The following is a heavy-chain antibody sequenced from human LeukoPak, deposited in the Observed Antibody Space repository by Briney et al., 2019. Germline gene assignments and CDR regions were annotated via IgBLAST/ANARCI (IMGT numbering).Heavy chain of an antibody. CDR1: GGSLGSYY. CDR3: ARDGRREYYYDS. D-gene: IGHD3-22*01. CDR2: IYYSGST. V-gene: IGHV4-59*01. Sequence: SETLSLTCTVSGGSLGSYYCSWIRQPPGKRLEWIGYIYYSGSTNYNPSLKSRVTISVDTSKNRFSLKLSSVTAADTAVYYCARDGRREYYYDSWGQGTLVTVSS. J-gene: IGHJ4*02.